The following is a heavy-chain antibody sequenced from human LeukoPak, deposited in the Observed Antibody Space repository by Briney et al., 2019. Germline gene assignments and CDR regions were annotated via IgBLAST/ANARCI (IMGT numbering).Heavy chain of an antibody. CDR3: AIVASDAASIGAVHNWFDY. CDR2: IIPIFGTA. V-gene: IGHV1-69*05. CDR1: GGTFSSYA. Sequence: SVKVSCKASGGTFSSYAISWVRQAPGQGLEWMGGIIPIFGTANYAQKFQGRVTITTDESTSTAYMELSSLRSEDTAVYYCAIVASDAASIGAVHNWFDYWGQGTLVTVSS. D-gene: IGHD6-13*01. J-gene: IGHJ5*01.